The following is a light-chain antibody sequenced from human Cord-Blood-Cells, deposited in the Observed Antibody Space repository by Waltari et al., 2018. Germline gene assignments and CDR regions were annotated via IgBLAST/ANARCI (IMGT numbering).Light chain of an antibody. CDR1: QSISRY. J-gene: IGKJ2*02. Sequence: DIQMTQSPSSLSASVGDRVTITCRASQSISRYLNWYQQKPGKAPKLLIYAASSLQSGVPSRFSGSGSGTDFTLTISSLQPEDFATYYCQQSYSTLWGTFGQGTKLEIK. CDR2: AAS. V-gene: IGKV1-39*01. CDR3: QQSYSTLWGT.